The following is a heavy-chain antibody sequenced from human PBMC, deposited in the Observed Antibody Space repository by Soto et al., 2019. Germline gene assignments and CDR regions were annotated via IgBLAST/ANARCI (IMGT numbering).Heavy chain of an antibody. CDR1: GASSISNTYY. CDR3: ARVRYYYGSGTPRPGAFDI. Sequence: SVPLSVTCTVSGASSISNTYYWAWIRRPPGKGLECIGEINHSGSTNYNPSLKSRVTISVDTSKNQFSLKLSSVTAADTAVYYCARVRYYYGSGTPRPGAFDIWGQGTMVTVSS. CDR2: INHSGST. J-gene: IGHJ3*02. V-gene: IGHV4-61*05. D-gene: IGHD3-10*01.